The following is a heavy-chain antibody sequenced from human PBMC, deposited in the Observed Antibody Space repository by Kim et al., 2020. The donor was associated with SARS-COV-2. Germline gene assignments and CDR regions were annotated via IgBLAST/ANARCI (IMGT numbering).Heavy chain of an antibody. CDR1: GFTVSSNY. CDR3: ASQAPGYSSRWYDAFDI. CDR2: IYSGGST. Sequence: GGSLRLSCAASGFTVSSNYMSWVRQAPGKGLEWVSVIYSGGSTYYADSVKGRFTISRDNSKNTLYLQMNSLRAEDTAVYYCASQAPGYSSRWYDAFDIWGQGTMVTVSP. V-gene: IGHV3-53*01. J-gene: IGHJ3*02. D-gene: IGHD6-13*01.